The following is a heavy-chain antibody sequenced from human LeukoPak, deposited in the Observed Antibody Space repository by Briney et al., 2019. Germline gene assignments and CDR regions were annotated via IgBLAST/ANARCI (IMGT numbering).Heavy chain of an antibody. CDR2: INTRSGDT. J-gene: IGHJ4*02. CDR1: GYTFANYA. Sequence: ASVKVSCKASGYTFANYAIHWVRQAPGQRLEWMGWINTRSGDTEYSYEFQGRVTITRDIAESIAPMELRSLRSDDMGVYYCARDSGRGWYEFRWGQGTLVTVSS. V-gene: IGHV1-3*03. D-gene: IGHD6-19*01. CDR3: ARDSGRGWYEFR.